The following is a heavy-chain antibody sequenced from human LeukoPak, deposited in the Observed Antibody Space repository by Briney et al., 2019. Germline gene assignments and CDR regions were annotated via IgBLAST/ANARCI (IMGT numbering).Heavy chain of an antibody. D-gene: IGHD6-13*01. V-gene: IGHV4-61*08. Sequence: EASETLSLTCTVSGASVGSAGYYWSWIRQPPGGGLECIGYIYYISNTNYNPSLKSRVTMSVDPSKTTCSLKLNSVTAADTAVYCCARAPRKRIAAAGTVYYGMYVWGQGTTVTVSS. CDR3: ARAPRKRIAAAGTVYYGMYV. J-gene: IGHJ6*02. CDR2: IYYISNT. CDR1: GASVGSAGYY.